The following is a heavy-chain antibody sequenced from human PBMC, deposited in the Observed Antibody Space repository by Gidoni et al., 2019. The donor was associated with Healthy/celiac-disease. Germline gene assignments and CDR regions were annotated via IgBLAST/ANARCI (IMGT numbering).Heavy chain of an antibody. Sequence: QVQLVQSGAEVKKPGASVKVSCKASGYTFTGYYMHWVRQAPGQGLEWMGWINPNSGGTNYAQKFQGRVTMTRDTSISTAYMELSRLRSDDTAVYYCARSLSGPMVRGVINYWGQGTLVTVSS. J-gene: IGHJ4*02. CDR2: INPNSGGT. CDR3: ARSLSGPMVRGVINY. V-gene: IGHV1-2*02. CDR1: GYTFTGYY. D-gene: IGHD3-10*01.